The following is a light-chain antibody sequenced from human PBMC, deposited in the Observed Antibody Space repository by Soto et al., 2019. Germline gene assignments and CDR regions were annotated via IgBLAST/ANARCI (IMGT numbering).Light chain of an antibody. V-gene: IGKV1-5*03. J-gene: IGKJ2*01. Sequence: DIQMTQSPSTLSACVGDRVTITCRASQSISSWLAWYQQKPGKAPKLLIYKASSLESGVPSRFSGSGSGTEFALTISSLQPDDFATYYYQQYNSYAYTFGQGTKLEIK. CDR1: QSISSW. CDR2: KAS. CDR3: QQYNSYAYT.